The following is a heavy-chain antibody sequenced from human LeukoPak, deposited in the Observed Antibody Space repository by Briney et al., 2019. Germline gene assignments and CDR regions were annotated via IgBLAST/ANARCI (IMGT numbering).Heavy chain of an antibody. J-gene: IGHJ5*02. CDR3: ARGRDIVVVTAIPPTYNWFDP. V-gene: IGHV4-34*01. D-gene: IGHD2-21*02. Sequence: SETLSLTCAVYGGSFSGYYWSWIRQPPGKGLEWIGEINHSGSTNYNPSLKSRVTISVDTSKNQFSLKLSSVTAADTAVYYCARGRDIVVVTAIPPTYNWFDPWGQGTLATVSS. CDR1: GGSFSGYY. CDR2: INHSGST.